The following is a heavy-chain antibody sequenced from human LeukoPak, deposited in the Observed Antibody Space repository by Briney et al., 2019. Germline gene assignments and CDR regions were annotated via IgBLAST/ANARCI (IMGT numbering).Heavy chain of an antibody. Sequence: GGSLRLSCAPSGFTFSDYGMNGVRQAPGKRLEWVSYISSSNDSIYYADSVKGRFTISRDNAENSLYLQMNSLRDEDTAVYFCARAMRSGYDYWGQGTLVTVSS. J-gene: IGHJ4*02. CDR1: GFTFSDYG. CDR3: ARAMRSGYDY. CDR2: ISSSNDSI. V-gene: IGHV3-48*02. D-gene: IGHD5-12*01.